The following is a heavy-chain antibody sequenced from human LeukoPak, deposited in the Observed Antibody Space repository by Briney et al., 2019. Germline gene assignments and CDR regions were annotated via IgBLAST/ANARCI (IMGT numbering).Heavy chain of an antibody. CDR2: IYHSGST. CDR3: ARDAFNGAFDI. V-gene: IGHV4-59*12. J-gene: IGHJ3*02. Sequence: PSETLSLTCTVSGGSISSYYWSWIRQPPGKGLEWIGSIYHSGSTYYNPSLKSRVTISVDTSKNQFSLKLSSVTAADTAVYYCARDAFNGAFDIWGQGTMVTVSS. CDR1: GGSISSYY. D-gene: IGHD2/OR15-2a*01.